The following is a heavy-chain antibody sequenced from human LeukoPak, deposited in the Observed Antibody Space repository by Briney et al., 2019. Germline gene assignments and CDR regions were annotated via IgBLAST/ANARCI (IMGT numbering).Heavy chain of an antibody. CDR3: ARGDYGGGFDY. D-gene: IGHD4-23*01. CDR2: ISGYNGKI. V-gene: IGHV1-18*01. Sequence: GASVKVSCKASGHTFVSYGISWVRQAPGQGLEWMGWISGYNGKINYAQKFQGRVTMTTDTSTSTAYMELRSLSLDDTAVYYCARGDYGGGFDYWGQGTLVTVSS. J-gene: IGHJ4*02. CDR1: GHTFVSYG.